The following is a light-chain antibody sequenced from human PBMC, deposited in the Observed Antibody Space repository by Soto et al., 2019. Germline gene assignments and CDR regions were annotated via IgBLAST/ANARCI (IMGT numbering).Light chain of an antibody. V-gene: IGKV3-15*01. CDR3: QQYTYWPRT. Sequence: EILMTQSPSTLSSSQLERGTLSFMASQSVSFNLAWYQQKPGQAPRLLIYSASIRATGIPARFSGSGSGTQSTLTISSLQSEDFAVYYCQQYTYWPRTFGQGTQVDIK. CDR1: QSVSFN. CDR2: SAS. J-gene: IGKJ1*01.